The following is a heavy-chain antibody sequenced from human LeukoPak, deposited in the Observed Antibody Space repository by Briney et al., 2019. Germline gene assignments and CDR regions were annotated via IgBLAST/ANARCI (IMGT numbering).Heavy chain of an antibody. Sequence: SETLSLTCTVSGGSISSSSYYWGWIRQPPGKGLEWIGYIYHSGNTYYNPSLESRVTISVDTSENRFSLRLNSVTAADTAIYYCARDTRIEWLRFLDYWGQGILVTVSS. D-gene: IGHD5-12*01. CDR3: ARDTRIEWLRFLDY. V-gene: IGHV4-31*03. J-gene: IGHJ4*02. CDR1: GGSISSSSYY. CDR2: IYHSGNT.